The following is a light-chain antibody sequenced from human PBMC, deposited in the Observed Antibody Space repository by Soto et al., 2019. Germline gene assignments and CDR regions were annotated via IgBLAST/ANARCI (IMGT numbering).Light chain of an antibody. CDR2: EGS. Sequence: QSVLTQPASVSGSPGQSITISCTGTSSDVGSYNLVSWYQQHPGKAPKLMIYEGSKRPSGVSNRFSGSKSGNTASLTIAGLQAEDEADYYCCSYAGSSTFNVVFGGVTKVTVL. V-gene: IGLV2-23*03. CDR3: CSYAGSSTFNVV. J-gene: IGLJ2*01. CDR1: SSDVGSYNL.